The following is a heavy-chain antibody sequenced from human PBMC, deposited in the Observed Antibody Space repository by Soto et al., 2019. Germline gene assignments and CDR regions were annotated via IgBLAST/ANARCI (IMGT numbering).Heavy chain of an antibody. D-gene: IGHD2-21*01. CDR2: INHSGST. CDR3: ARGAIPANYGMGV. Sequence: SETLSLTCAVYGGSFSGYYWSWIRQPPGKGLEWIGEINHSGSTNYNPSLKSRVTISVDTSKNQFSLKLSSVTAADTAVYYCARGAIPANYGMGVWGQGTTVTVSS. J-gene: IGHJ6*02. CDR1: GGSFSGYY. V-gene: IGHV4-34*01.